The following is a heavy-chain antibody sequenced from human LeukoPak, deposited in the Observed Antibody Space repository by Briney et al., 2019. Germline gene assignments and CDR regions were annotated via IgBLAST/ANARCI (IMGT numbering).Heavy chain of an antibody. V-gene: IGHV4-59*01. CDR1: GGSISSYY. CDR3: ARESWYYDSSGYYSNWYFDL. J-gene: IGHJ2*01. D-gene: IGHD3-22*01. Sequence: SETLSLTCTVSGGSISSYYWSWIRQPPGKGLEWIGYIYYSGSTNYNPSLKSRVTISVDTSKNQFSLKLSSVTAADTAVYYCARESWYYDSSGYYSNWYFDLWGRGTLVTVSS. CDR2: IYYSGST.